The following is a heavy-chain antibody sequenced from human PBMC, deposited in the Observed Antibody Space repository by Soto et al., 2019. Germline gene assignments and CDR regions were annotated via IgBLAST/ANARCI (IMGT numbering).Heavy chain of an antibody. CDR1: GGSISSSSYY. J-gene: IGHJ6*02. CDR2: IYYSGST. V-gene: IGHV4-39*01. CDR3: ARTFYSGYDAYYYYYGMDV. Sequence: SETLSLTCTVSGGSISSSSYYWGWIRQPPGKGLEWIGSIYYSGSTYYNPSLKSRVTISVDTSKNQFSLKLSSVTAADTAVYYCARTFYSGYDAYYYYYGMDVWGQGTTVTVS. D-gene: IGHD5-12*01.